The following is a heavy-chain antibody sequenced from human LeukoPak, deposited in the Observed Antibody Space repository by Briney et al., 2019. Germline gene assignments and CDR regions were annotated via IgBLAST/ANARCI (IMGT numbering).Heavy chain of an antibody. CDR3: AREGANYYYGMDV. CDR2: ISSGGGSI. J-gene: IGHJ6*02. Sequence: GGSLRLFCAASGFTFSNYEMNWVRQAPGKGLEWVSFISSGGGSIYYADSVKGRFTISRDNVKNSLFLQMNSLRAEDTAVYYCAREGANYYYGMDVWGQGTTVAVSS. CDR1: GFTFSNYE. V-gene: IGHV3-48*03.